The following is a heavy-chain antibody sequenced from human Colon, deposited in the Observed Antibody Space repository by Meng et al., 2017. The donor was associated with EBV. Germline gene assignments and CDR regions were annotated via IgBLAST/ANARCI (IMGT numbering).Heavy chain of an antibody. Sequence: QVQLQESGPGLVKPSGTLSPPCGVSGVSISSNIRWTWVRQPPGKGLEWIGDIDDSGSTNYNPSLNSRISISLDKSKNHFSLKVNSVTAADTAVYYCARGKQDAWELLAYWGQGALVTVSS. CDR3: ARGKQDAWELLAY. CDR1: GVSISSNIR. CDR2: IDDSGST. J-gene: IGHJ4*02. D-gene: IGHD1-26*01. V-gene: IGHV4-4*02.